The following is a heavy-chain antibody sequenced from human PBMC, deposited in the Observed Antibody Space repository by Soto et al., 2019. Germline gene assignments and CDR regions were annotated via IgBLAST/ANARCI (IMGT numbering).Heavy chain of an antibody. V-gene: IGHV1-18*01. J-gene: IGHJ5*02. D-gene: IGHD3-9*01. Sequence: ASVKGSCKASGYTFTTYGISWVRQAPGQGLEWMGWISAYNGNTNYAQKLQGRVTMTTDTSTSTAYMELRSLRSDDTAVYYCARVADYDILTGRVGPWGQGTLVTVSS. CDR1: GYTFTTYG. CDR2: ISAYNGNT. CDR3: ARVADYDILTGRVGP.